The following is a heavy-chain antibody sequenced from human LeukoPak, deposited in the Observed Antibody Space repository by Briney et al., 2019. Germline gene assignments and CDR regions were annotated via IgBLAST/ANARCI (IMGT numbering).Heavy chain of an antibody. CDR3: ARGGSRSYGMDV. D-gene: IGHD3-10*01. CDR1: GYTFTGYY. J-gene: IGHJ6*02. V-gene: IGHV1-18*04. CDR2: ISAYNGNT. Sequence: ASVKASCKASGYTFTGYYMHWVRQAPGQGLEWMGWISAYNGNTNYAQKLQGRVTMTTDTSTSTAYMELRSLRSDDTAVYYCARGGSRSYGMDVWGQGTTVTVSS.